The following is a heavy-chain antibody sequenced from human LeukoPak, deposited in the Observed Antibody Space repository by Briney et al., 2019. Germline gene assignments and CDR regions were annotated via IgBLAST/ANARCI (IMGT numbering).Heavy chain of an antibody. V-gene: IGHV3-7*01. CDR2: IKQDGSEK. D-gene: IGHD6-13*01. CDR3: AREWQGGIAAAGTRIEGDY. CDR1: GFSVSGCW. J-gene: IGHJ4*02. Sequence: GGSLRLSCAVSGFSVSGCWMTWVCQAPGKGLEWVANIKQDGSEKNYVDSVKGRFTISRDNAENSLFLQMNSLRVEDTAVYYCAREWQGGIAAAGTRIEGDYWGQGTLVAVSS.